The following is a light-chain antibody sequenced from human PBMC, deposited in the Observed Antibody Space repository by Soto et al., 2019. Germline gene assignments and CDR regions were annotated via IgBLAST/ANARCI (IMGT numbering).Light chain of an antibody. CDR2: SNN. J-gene: IGLJ2*01. CDR1: SSNIGSNT. Sequence: QSVLTQPPSASGTPGQRVTISCSGRSSNIGSNTVNWYQQLPGTAPKLLIYSNNQRPSGVPDRFSGSKSGTSASLAISGLQSEDEADYYCASWDDRLNGPVVFGGGTKLTVL. V-gene: IGLV1-44*01. CDR3: ASWDDRLNGPVV.